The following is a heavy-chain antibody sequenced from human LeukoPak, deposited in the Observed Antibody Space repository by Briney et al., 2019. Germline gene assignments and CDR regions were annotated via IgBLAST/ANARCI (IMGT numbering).Heavy chain of an antibody. CDR1: GSTFNMYW. V-gene: IGHV3-7*01. Sequence: GGSLRLSCAASGSTFNMYWMTWVRQAPGKGLESVAYINKDGSDKYYVDSVKGRFTVSRDNAKNSLYLQMNSLRAVDTAVYYCARDAGYGGNSDYWGQGTLVTVSS. CDR2: INKDGSDK. CDR3: ARDAGYGGNSDY. D-gene: IGHD4-23*01. J-gene: IGHJ4*02.